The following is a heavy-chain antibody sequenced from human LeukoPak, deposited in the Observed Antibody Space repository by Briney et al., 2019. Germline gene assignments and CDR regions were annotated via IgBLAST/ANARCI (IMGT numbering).Heavy chain of an antibody. J-gene: IGHJ4*02. CDR2: INHSGST. CDR1: GGSFSGYY. V-gene: IGHV4-34*01. Sequence: SETLSLTCAVYGGSFSGYYWSWIRQPPGKRLEWIGEINHSGSTNYNPSLKSRVTISVDTSKNQFSLKLSSVAAADTAVYYCARQHARLWFGEWDWGQGTLVTVSS. CDR3: ARQHARLWFGEWD. D-gene: IGHD3-10*01.